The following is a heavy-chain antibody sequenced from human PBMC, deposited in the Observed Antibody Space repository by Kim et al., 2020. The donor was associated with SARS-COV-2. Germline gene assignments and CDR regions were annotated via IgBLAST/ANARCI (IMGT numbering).Heavy chain of an antibody. CDR1: GGSFSGYY. CDR3: ASREALLSYYYDSSGYSPWLWFDP. V-gene: IGHV4-34*01. D-gene: IGHD3-22*01. CDR2: INHSGST. Sequence: SETLSLTCAVYGGSFSGYYWSWIRQPPGKGLEWIGEINHSGSTNYNPSLKSRVTISVDTSKNQFSLKLSSVTAADTAVYYCASREALLSYYYDSSGYSPWLWFDPWGQGTLVTVSS. J-gene: IGHJ5*02.